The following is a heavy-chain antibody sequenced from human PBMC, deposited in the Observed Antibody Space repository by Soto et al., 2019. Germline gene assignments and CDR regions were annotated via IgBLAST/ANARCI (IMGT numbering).Heavy chain of an antibody. V-gene: IGHV3-43*01. Sequence: LRLSCAASGFIFDDFTMHWVRLVPGKGLQWVSYINWDGRIAMYADSVKGRFTISRDNTNNHLYLQMNSLRSDDTALYYCAKDEGAAVESPGDWGHGTLVTVSS. CDR1: GFIFDDFT. CDR2: INWDGRIA. CDR3: AKDEGAAVESPGD. D-gene: IGHD6-13*01. J-gene: IGHJ4*01.